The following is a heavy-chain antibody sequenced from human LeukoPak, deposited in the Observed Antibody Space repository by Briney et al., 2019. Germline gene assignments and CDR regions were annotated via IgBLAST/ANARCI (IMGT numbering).Heavy chain of an antibody. CDR3: ASLDGQLASSAFDI. CDR1: GFTFSSYA. D-gene: IGHD6-13*01. J-gene: IGHJ3*02. Sequence: GGSLRLSCAASGFTFSSYAMHWVRQAPGKGLEWVAVISYDGSNKYYADSVKGRFTISRDNSKNTLYQRMNSLRAEDTAVYYCASLDGQLASSAFDIWGQGTMVTVSS. V-gene: IGHV3-30*04. CDR2: ISYDGSNK.